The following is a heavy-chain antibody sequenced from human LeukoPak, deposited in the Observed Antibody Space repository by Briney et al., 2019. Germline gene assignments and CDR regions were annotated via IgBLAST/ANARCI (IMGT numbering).Heavy chain of an antibody. J-gene: IGHJ1*01. D-gene: IGHD6-13*01. V-gene: IGHV1-3*03. CDR3: IVAEAPSAGYFQH. Sequence: ASVKVSCKASGYTFTGYYMHWVRQAPGQRLEWMGWINAGNGNTKYSQEFQGRVTITRDTSASTAYMELSSLRSEDMAVYYCIVAEAPSAGYFQHWGQGTLVTVSS. CDR1: GYTFTGYY. CDR2: INAGNGNT.